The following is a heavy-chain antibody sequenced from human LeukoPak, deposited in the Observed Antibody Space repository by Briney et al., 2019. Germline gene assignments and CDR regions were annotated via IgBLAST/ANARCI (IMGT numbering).Heavy chain of an antibody. CDR3: AKGKGGTSFNYCFDY. J-gene: IGHJ4*02. Sequence: GGSLRLSCAASGFTFSSYEMNWVRQAPGKGLEWVSYISSSGSTIYYADSVKGRFTISRDNAKNSLYLQMNSLRAEDTAVYYCAKGKGGTSFNYCFDYWGQGTPVSVSS. CDR2: ISSSGSTI. CDR1: GFTFSSYE. D-gene: IGHD2/OR15-2a*01. V-gene: IGHV3-48*03.